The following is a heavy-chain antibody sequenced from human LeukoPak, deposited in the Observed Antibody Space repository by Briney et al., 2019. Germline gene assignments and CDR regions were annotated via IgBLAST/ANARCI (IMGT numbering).Heavy chain of an antibody. D-gene: IGHD6-19*01. V-gene: IGHV3-66*01. Sequence: TGGSLRLSCTASGFVSSNYMSWVRQTPGKGLEWVSVIYSGGITYYADSVKGRFTVSRDNSKNTVYLEMNSLRAEDTAVYYCARSSMAVAGTLDYWGQGTLVTVSS. CDR1: GFVSSNY. CDR2: IYSGGIT. CDR3: ARSSMAVAGTLDY. J-gene: IGHJ4*02.